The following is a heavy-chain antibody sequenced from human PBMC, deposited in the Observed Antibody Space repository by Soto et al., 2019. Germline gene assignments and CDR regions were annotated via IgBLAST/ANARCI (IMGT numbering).Heavy chain of an antibody. J-gene: IGHJ5*01. D-gene: IGHD3-22*01. CDR2: IIPIFGTA. V-gene: IGHV1-69*13. CDR1: GSTFGSSA. Sequence: SAVKPCCKASGSTFGSSAISWVRQAPGQGLEWMGGIIPIFGTANYAQKFQGRVTITADESTSTAYMELSSLRSEDTAVYYCARLDPKSYSSGWPYISPYN. CDR3: ARLDPKSYSSGWPYISPYN.